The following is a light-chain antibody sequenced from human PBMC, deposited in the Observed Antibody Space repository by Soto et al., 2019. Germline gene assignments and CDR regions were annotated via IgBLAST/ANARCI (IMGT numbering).Light chain of an antibody. V-gene: IGKV1-27*01. CDR1: QGISNY. CDR3: QKSNSAPRT. Sequence: IQLTQSPSSLYASVGDRVTITCRASQGISNYLAWWQQKPGRVPKLLIYAASTLQSGVPPRFSGSGSGTDFTLTISSLQPEDVATYYCQKSNSAPRTFGQGTKVEIK. CDR2: AAS. J-gene: IGKJ1*01.